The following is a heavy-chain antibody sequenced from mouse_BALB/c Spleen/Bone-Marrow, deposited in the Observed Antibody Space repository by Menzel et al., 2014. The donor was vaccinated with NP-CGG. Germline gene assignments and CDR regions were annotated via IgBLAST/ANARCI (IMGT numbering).Heavy chain of an antibody. Sequence: EVQVVESGGGLVKPGGSLKLSCAASGFTFSSYAMSWVRQTPEKRLEWVATISSGGSYTYYPDSVKGRFTISRDNAKNTLYLQMSSLRSEDTAMYYCARHDSAWFAYWGQRTLVTVSA. V-gene: IGHV5-9-3*01. D-gene: IGHD2-4*01. J-gene: IGHJ3*01. CDR1: GFTFSSYA. CDR3: ARHDSAWFAY. CDR2: ISSGGSYT.